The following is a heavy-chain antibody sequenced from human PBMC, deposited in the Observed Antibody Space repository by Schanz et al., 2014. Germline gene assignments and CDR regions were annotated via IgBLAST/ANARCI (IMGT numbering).Heavy chain of an antibody. D-gene: IGHD3-10*01. CDR3: ARPALWFGDNCFDP. CDR2: IKSDGSST. V-gene: IGHV3-74*02. CDR1: GFTFSSYS. Sequence: EVQLVESGGGLVQPGGSLRLSCTACGFTFSSYSMNWVRQAPGKGLEWVSRIKSDGSSTSYADSVKGRFTISRDNAKNTLYLQMNSLRAEDTAVYYCARPALWFGDNCFDPWGQGTLVTVSS. J-gene: IGHJ5*02.